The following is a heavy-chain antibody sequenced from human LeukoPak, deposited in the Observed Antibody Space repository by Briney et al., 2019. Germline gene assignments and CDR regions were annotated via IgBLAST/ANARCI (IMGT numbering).Heavy chain of an antibody. V-gene: IGHV4-39*01. CDR2: IYYSGST. Sequence: PSETLSLTCTVPGGSISSSSYYWGWIRQPPGKGLEWLGSIYYSGSTYYNPSLKSRVTISVDTSKNQFSLKLSSVTAADTAVYYCASVYYNDSSRLDYWGQGTLVTVSS. CDR3: ASVYYNDSSRLDY. CDR1: GGSISSSSYY. D-gene: IGHD3-22*01. J-gene: IGHJ4*02.